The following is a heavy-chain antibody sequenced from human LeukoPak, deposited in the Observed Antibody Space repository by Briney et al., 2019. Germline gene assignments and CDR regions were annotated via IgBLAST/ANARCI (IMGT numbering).Heavy chain of an antibody. CDR1: GFTFSSFD. CDR2: IRYDGSDE. Sequence: PGGSLRLSCAASGFTFSSFDMHWVRQGPGKGLDWVAFIRYDGSDEYYADSVKGRFAISRDNPKNTLYLQMNGLRVEDTAVYYCASPAVAGTGPNWGQGTLVTVSS. D-gene: IGHD6-19*01. J-gene: IGHJ1*01. CDR3: ASPAVAGTGPN. V-gene: IGHV3-30*02.